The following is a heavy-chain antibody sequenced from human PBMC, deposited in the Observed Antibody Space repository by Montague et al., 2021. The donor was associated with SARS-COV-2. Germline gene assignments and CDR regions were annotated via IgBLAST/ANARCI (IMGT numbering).Heavy chain of an antibody. D-gene: IGHD3-9*01. Sequence: SETLSLTCTVSGGSISSSSHYWGWIRQPPGKGLEWIGRIYYSGSTYYNPSLKSRVTISVGTSKNQFSLKLSSVTAADTAVYYCARRSYDILTGYSIPNWFDPWGQGTLVTVSS. J-gene: IGHJ5*02. CDR2: IYYSGST. V-gene: IGHV4-39*01. CDR1: GGSISSSSHY. CDR3: ARRSYDILTGYSIPNWFDP.